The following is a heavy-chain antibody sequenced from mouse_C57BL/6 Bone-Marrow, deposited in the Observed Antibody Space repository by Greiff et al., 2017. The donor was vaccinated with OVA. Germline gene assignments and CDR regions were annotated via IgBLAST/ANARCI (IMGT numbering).Heavy chain of an antibody. Sequence: VNVVESGAELVRPGTSVKVSCKASGYAFTNYLIEWVKQRPGQGLEWIGVINPGSGGTNYNEKFKGKATLTADKSSSTAYMQLSSLTSEDSAVYFCARVWLRRKYAMDYWGQGTSVTVSS. J-gene: IGHJ4*01. CDR2: INPGSGGT. V-gene: IGHV1-54*01. D-gene: IGHD2-2*01. CDR3: ARVWLRRKYAMDY. CDR1: GYAFTNYL.